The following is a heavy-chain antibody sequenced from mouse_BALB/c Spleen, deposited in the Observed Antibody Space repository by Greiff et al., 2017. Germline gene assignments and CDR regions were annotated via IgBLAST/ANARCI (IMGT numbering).Heavy chain of an antibody. CDR2: ISSGGST. V-gene: IGHV5-6-5*01. CDR3: ARNYDYNEGFAY. D-gene: IGHD2-4*01. J-gene: IGHJ3*01. Sequence: EVQLVESGGGLVKPGGSLKLSCAASGFTFSSYAMSWVRQTPEKRLEWVASISSGGSTYYPDSVKGRFTISRDNARNILYLQMSSLRSEDTAMYYCARNYDYNEGFAYWGQGTLVTVSA. CDR1: GFTFSSYA.